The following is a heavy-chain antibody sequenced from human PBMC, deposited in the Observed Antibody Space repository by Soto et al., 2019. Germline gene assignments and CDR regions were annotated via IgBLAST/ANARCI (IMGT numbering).Heavy chain of an antibody. V-gene: IGHV3-72*01. CDR2: IKNKANSYTT. CDR1: GFTFSAHY. CDR3: SNVSLVGPSGGRYFDF. Sequence: EVQLVESGGGLVQPGGSLRLSCAASGFTFSAHYMDWVRQAPGKGLEWVGRIKNKANSYTTEYAASVEGRFTISREDSENSLYLQMISLKTEDAAVYYGSNVSLVGPSGGRYFDFWGQGSQVAVSS. D-gene: IGHD1-26*01. J-gene: IGHJ4*02.